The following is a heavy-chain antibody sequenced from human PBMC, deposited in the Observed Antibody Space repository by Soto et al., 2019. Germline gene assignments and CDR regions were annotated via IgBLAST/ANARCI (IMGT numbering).Heavy chain of an antibody. CDR2: INKDATT. CDR1: GFSLSRAW. V-gene: IGHV3-74*01. J-gene: IGHJ5*02. Sequence: EVQLAESGGGFVEPGGSLRLSCVVSGFSLSRAWMDWVRQVPGKGLVWVSRINKDATTTYADSVKGRFTISRDTAKNTLYLQMNSLRAEDTALYYCAREDFWSFPWGQGTLVTVSS. D-gene: IGHD3-3*01. CDR3: AREDFWSFP.